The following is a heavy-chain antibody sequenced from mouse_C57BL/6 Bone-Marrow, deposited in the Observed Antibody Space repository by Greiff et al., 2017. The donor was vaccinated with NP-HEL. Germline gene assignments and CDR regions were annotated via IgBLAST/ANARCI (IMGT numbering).Heavy chain of an antibody. CDR1: GFSLSTFGMG. Sequence: VKLMESGPGILQPSQTLSLTCSFSGFSLSTFGMGVGWIRQPSGKGLEWLAHIWWDDAKYYNPALKSRPTISKDTSKNQVFVKIANVDTADTATYYCARMRDSYYGGNYFDYWGQGTTLTVSS. CDR3: ARMRDSYYGGNYFDY. J-gene: IGHJ2*01. D-gene: IGHD2-10*01. CDR2: IWWDDAK. V-gene: IGHV8-8*01.